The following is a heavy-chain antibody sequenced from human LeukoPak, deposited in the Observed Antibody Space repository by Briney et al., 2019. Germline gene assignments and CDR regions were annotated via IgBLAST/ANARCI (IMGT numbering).Heavy chain of an antibody. D-gene: IGHD3-10*01. CDR2: IKEDGSQK. Sequence: GGPLRLSCAASGFTFSSYWMSWVRQAPGKGLEWVANIKEDGSQKYYVDSVKGRFTISRDNAENSLYLQMNSLRAEDTAVYYCARDRRGKDYWGQGTLVTVSS. CDR1: GFTFSSYW. CDR3: ARDRRGKDY. J-gene: IGHJ4*02. V-gene: IGHV3-7*04.